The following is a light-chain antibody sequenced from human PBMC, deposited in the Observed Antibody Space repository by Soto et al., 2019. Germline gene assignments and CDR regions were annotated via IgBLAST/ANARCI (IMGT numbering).Light chain of an antibody. V-gene: IGKV4-1*01. CDR2: WAS. Sequence: DIVMTHAPDSLAVSRGERATINCKSSQTLLYSSNNKKYLAWYKQKPGQPPKLLIYWASTRESGVPDRFSGSGSGTDFTLTIRSLQAADVAVYYCHQFRSPPRTFGEGTNVEIK. CDR3: HQFRSPPRT. CDR1: QTLLYSSNNKKY. J-gene: IGKJ1*01.